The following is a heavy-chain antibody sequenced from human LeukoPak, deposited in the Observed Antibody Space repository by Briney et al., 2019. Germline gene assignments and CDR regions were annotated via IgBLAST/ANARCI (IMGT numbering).Heavy chain of an antibody. D-gene: IGHD6-19*01. CDR3: AQGLVINWFDP. Sequence: KPSETLSLTCAVSGYSISSGYYWGWIRQPPGKGLEWIGSIYHSGSTYYNPSLKSRVTISVDTSKNQFSLKLSSVTAADTAVYYCAQGLVINWFDPWGQGNPGYRLL. J-gene: IGHJ5*02. CDR2: IYHSGST. V-gene: IGHV4-38-2*01. CDR1: GYSISSGYY.